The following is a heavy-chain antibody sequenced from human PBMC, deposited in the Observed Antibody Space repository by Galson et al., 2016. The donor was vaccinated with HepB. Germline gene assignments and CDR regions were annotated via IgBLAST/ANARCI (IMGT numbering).Heavy chain of an antibody. CDR3: SRDPDTSYTPGET. Sequence: QSGAEVKKPGESLKISCKVSGYRLDSYWIGWVRQTPGRGLEWMGIIYPGDSDARYSPSFRGHVTMSVDKSVKTVYLQWASLKASDTGIYYCSRDPDTSYTPGETWGQGTLVTVSS. CDR1: GYRLDSYW. D-gene: IGHD5-18*01. CDR2: IYPGDSDA. V-gene: IGHV5-51*01. J-gene: IGHJ5*02.